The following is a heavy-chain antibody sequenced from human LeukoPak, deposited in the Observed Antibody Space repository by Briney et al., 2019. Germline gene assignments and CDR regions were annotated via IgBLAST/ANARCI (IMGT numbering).Heavy chain of an antibody. CDR1: GGSFSGYY. Sequence: SETLSLTCAVYGGSFSGYYWNWIRQPPGEGLEWIGEINHSGSTNYNPPLKSRVTISVDTSKSQFSLDLTSVTAADTAVYYCARADRGWQYYFDYWGQGNLVTVSS. V-gene: IGHV4-34*01. J-gene: IGHJ4*02. CDR3: ARADRGWQYYFDY. D-gene: IGHD6-19*01. CDR2: INHSGST.